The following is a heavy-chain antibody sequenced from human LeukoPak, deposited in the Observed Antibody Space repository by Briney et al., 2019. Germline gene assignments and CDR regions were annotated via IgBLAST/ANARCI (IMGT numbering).Heavy chain of an antibody. J-gene: IGHJ4*02. CDR1: GFTYNTHG. CDR3: ARGLPGWVAARPNY. D-gene: IGHD6-6*01. Sequence: GRSLRLSCAASGFTYNTHGMHWIRQAPGKGLEWVAFIWSSEDNKYYASSVEGRFTISRDNSKNTLFLQMNSLRAEDTAVYYCARGLPGWVAARPNYWGQGTLVTVSS. V-gene: IGHV3-33*01. CDR2: IWSSEDNK.